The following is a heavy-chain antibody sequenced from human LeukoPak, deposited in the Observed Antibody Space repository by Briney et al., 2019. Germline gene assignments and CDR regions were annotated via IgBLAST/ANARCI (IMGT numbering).Heavy chain of an antibody. V-gene: IGHV3-9*01. Sequence: GRSLRLSCAASGFTFDDYAFRWVRQAPGKGLEWVSGINWNSGRIDYADSVKGRFTLSRDKAKNSLYLQMNSLRVEDTSVYYCVKGVYDPRDGFDIWGQGTMVTVSS. CDR1: GFTFDDYA. CDR3: VKGVYDPRDGFDI. J-gene: IGHJ3*02. CDR2: INWNSGRI. D-gene: IGHD6-13*01.